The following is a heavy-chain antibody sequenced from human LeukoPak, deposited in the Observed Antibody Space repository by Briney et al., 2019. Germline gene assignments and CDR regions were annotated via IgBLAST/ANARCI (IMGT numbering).Heavy chain of an antibody. Sequence: GGSLRLSCIASGFTFSSYGMYWVRQAPGKGLEWVAFISHDGSGKYYANSVRGRFTISRDNSKTTAYLQMDSLRLDDSAVYYCAKEGRRGFGELIYIAYWGQGTLVTVSS. CDR1: GFTFSSYG. CDR3: AKEGRRGFGELIYIAY. CDR2: ISHDGSGK. J-gene: IGHJ4*02. D-gene: IGHD3-10*01. V-gene: IGHV3-30*02.